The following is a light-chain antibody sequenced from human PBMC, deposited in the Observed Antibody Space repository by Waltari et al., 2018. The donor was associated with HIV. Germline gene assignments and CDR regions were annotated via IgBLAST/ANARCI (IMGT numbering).Light chain of an antibody. CDR1: SSDLGLYNL. Sequence: QSALTQPASVSGSLGQSISISCSGSSSDLGLYNLVSWYQVPPGKAPKLIIHEVNKRPSGVSDRFSGSKSGKTASLTISGLQTEDEADYYCCSYAGDSNYVFGTGTKVTVL. CDR3: CSYAGDSNYV. V-gene: IGLV2-23*02. J-gene: IGLJ1*01. CDR2: EVN.